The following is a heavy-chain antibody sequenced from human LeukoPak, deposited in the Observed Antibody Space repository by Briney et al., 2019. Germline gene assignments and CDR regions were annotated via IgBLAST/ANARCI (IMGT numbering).Heavy chain of an antibody. CDR3: AKDIYRQGYSGYEYDY. D-gene: IGHD5-12*01. CDR2: INWNGGST. J-gene: IGHJ4*02. Sequence: GGSLRLSCAASGFTFGNYGMSWVRQAPGKGLEWVSGINWNGGSTGYADSVEGRFTISRDNAKNSQYLQMNSLRAEDTALYYCAKDIYRQGYSGYEYDYWGQGTLVTVSS. V-gene: IGHV3-20*04. CDR1: GFTFGNYG.